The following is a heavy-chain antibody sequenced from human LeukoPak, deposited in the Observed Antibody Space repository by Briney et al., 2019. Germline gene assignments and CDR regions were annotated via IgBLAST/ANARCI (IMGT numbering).Heavy chain of an antibody. Sequence: SGGSLRRSCAASGFTVSSNYMTWVRQAQGKGLEWVSVIYTGGTKKYGDSGKGRFTISRHDSKNTLYLQMNSLRPEDRAVYYCARGRHEYELPTTGLDVWGQGTTVTVSS. J-gene: IGHJ6*02. CDR1: GFTVSSNY. V-gene: IGHV3-53*04. D-gene: IGHD1-7*01. CDR2: IYTGGTK. CDR3: ARGRHEYELPTTGLDV.